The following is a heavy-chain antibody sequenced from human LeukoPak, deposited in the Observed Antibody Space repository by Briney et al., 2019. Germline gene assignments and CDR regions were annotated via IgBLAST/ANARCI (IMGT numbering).Heavy chain of an antibody. V-gene: IGHV4-34*01. CDR1: GGSFSGYY. D-gene: IGHD3-22*01. J-gene: IGHJ5*02. CDR2: INHSGST. CDR3: ARAPGREGGYLSWFDP. Sequence: SETLSLTCAVYGGSFSGYYWSWIRQPPGKGLEWIGEINHSGSTNYNPSHKSRVTISVDTYKNQFSLKLSSVTAADTAVYYCARAPGREGGYLSWFDPWGQGTLVTVSS.